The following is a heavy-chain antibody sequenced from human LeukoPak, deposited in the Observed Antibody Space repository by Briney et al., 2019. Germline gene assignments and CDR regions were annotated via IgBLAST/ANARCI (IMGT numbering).Heavy chain of an antibody. V-gene: IGHV4-4*02. CDR3: AGEKTHYYDSSGYYQTDYYGMDV. CDR1: GDSINSLDL. J-gene: IGHJ6*02. D-gene: IGHD3-22*01. CDR2: MYLSGTT. Sequence: SETLSLTCTVSGDSINSLDLWSWVRQPPGKGLEWIGEMYLSGTTHSNPSVKSRVTISIDKSKNQFSLKLSSVTAADTAVYYCAGEKTHYYDSSGYYQTDYYGMDVWGQGTTVTVSS.